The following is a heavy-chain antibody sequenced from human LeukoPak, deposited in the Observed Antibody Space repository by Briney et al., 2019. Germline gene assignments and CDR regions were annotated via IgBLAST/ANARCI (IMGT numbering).Heavy chain of an antibody. D-gene: IGHD6-19*01. CDR1: GGTFSSYT. Sequence: GASVKVSCKASGGTFSSYTISWVRQAPGQGLEWMGRIIPILGIANYAQKFQGRVTITADKSTSTAYMELSSLRSEDTAVYYCARGYSSGWYEGDYFDYWGQGTLVAVSS. V-gene: IGHV1-69*02. CDR3: ARGYSSGWYEGDYFDY. J-gene: IGHJ4*02. CDR2: IIPILGIA.